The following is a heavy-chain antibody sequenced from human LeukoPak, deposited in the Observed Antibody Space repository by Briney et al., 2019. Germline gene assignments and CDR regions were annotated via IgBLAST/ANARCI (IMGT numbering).Heavy chain of an antibody. CDR1: GFTFSSYS. V-gene: IGHV3-21*01. CDR2: ISSSSSYI. CDR3: ARDVEMGGFDY. Sequence: PGGSLRLSCAASGFTFSSYSMNWVRQAPGKRLEWVSSISSSSSYIYYADSVKGRFTISRDNAKNSLYLQMNSLRAEDTAVYYCARDVEMGGFDYWGQGTLVTVSS. D-gene: IGHD5-24*01. J-gene: IGHJ4*02.